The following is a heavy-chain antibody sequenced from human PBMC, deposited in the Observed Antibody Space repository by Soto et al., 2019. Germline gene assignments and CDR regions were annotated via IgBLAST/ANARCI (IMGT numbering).Heavy chain of an antibody. CDR3: ARAGLDTRLRGVISYYYSMDV. J-gene: IGHJ6*02. Sequence: SETLSLTCAVYGGSFSGYYWSWIRQPPGKGLEWIGEINHSGSTNYNPSLKSRVTISVDTSKNQFSLKLSSVTAADTAVYYCARAGLDTRLRGVISYYYSMDVWGQGTTVTVSS. D-gene: IGHD3-10*01. CDR1: GGSFSGYY. CDR2: INHSGST. V-gene: IGHV4-34*01.